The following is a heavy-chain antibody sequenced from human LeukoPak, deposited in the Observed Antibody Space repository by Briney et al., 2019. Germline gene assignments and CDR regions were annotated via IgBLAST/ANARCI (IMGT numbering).Heavy chain of an antibody. J-gene: IGHJ5*02. Sequence: ASVKVSCKASGGTFSSYAISWVRQAPGQGLEWMGRIIPILGIANYAQKFQGRVTITADKSTSTAYMELSSLRSEDTAVYYCARVGGANTASFDPWGQGTLVTVSS. CDR3: ARVGGANTASFDP. CDR1: GGTFSSYA. V-gene: IGHV1-69*04. CDR2: IIPILGIA. D-gene: IGHD3-16*01.